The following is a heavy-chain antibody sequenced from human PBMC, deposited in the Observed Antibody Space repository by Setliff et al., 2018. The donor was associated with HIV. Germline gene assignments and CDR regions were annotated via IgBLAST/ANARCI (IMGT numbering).Heavy chain of an antibody. V-gene: IGHV1-69*13. CDR3: ARDRGGNGYALHVWLDL. J-gene: IGHJ5*02. CDR1: GGTFNNYA. CDR2: TIPTFGAA. Sequence: ASVKVSCKASGGTFNNYAINWVRQAPGQGLEWIGGTIPTFGAADYAQKFQGRVTVTADESTSTAYMELRSLRSEDTAIYYCARDRGGNGYALHVWLDLWGQGTLVTVSS. D-gene: IGHD5-12*01.